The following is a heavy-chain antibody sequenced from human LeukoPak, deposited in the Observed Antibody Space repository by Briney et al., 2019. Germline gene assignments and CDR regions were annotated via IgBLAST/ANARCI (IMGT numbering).Heavy chain of an antibody. J-gene: IGHJ5*02. CDR1: GGSISSSSYY. D-gene: IGHD3-10*01. V-gene: IGHV4-39*01. CDR3: ARSWYYGSGRYYPDWFGP. Sequence: SETLSLTCTVSGGSISSSSYYWGWIRQPPGKGLQWIGSVYYSGNAYHNPSLKSRVSISVDTSKNQFSLKLSSVTAADTAVYYCARSWYYGSGRYYPDWFGPWGQGTLVAVSS. CDR2: VYYSGNA.